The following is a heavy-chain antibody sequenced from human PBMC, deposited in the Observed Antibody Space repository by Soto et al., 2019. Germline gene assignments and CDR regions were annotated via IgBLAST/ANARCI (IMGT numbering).Heavy chain of an antibody. CDR2: IKQDGSEK. D-gene: IGHD3-9*01. CDR3: ARLYDILTGYQGYFDY. Sequence: GGSLRLSCAASGFTFSSYLMSWVRQSPGKGLEWVANIKQDGSEKYYVDSVKGRFTISRDNAKNSLYLQMNSLRAEDTAVYYCARLYDILTGYQGYFDYWGQGTLVTVSS. V-gene: IGHV3-7*03. CDR1: GFTFSSYL. J-gene: IGHJ4*02.